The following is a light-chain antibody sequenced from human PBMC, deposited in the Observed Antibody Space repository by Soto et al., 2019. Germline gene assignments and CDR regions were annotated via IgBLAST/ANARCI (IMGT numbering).Light chain of an antibody. Sequence: EIVLTQSPVTLSLSPGERATLSCRASQSVSTYLAWYQQKPGRAPRLLIYDASSRATGIPARFSGSESGTDFTLTISSLEPEDFAVYYCQQRSNLPSTSGGGTKVEIK. CDR3: QQRSNLPST. CDR2: DAS. V-gene: IGKV3-11*01. CDR1: QSVSTY. J-gene: IGKJ4*01.